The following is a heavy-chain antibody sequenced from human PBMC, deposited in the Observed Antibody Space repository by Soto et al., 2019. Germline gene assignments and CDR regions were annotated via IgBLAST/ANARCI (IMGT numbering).Heavy chain of an antibody. J-gene: IGHJ4*02. Sequence: QVQLVESGGGVVQPGRSLRLSCAASGFTFSAYAMHWVRQAPGKGLEWVAVISHDGSDRYYADSVKGRFTISRDNSKNTLYLKMNSLRDEDTAVYYCARDRRYYDSSGYADYWGQGSLVTVS. D-gene: IGHD3-22*01. CDR1: GFTFSAYA. CDR3: ARDRRYYDSSGYADY. CDR2: ISHDGSDR. V-gene: IGHV3-30-3*01.